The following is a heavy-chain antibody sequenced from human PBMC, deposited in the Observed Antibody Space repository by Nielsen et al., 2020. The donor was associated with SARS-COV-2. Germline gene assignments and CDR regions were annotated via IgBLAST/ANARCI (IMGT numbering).Heavy chain of an antibody. V-gene: IGHV3-30-3*01. Sequence: GESLKISCSASGFTFSNYAMHWVRQAPGKGLEWVAVISYDGSNKYYADSVKGRFTISRDNSKNTLYLQMNSLRAEDTAVYYCARGNGRGSYFDYWGQGTLVTVSS. CDR3: ARGNGRGSYFDY. CDR2: ISYDGSNK. J-gene: IGHJ4*02. D-gene: IGHD1-1*01. CDR1: GFTFSNYA.